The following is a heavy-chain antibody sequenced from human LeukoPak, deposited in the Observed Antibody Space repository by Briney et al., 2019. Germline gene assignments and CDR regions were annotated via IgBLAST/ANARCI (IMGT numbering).Heavy chain of an antibody. CDR1: GYSLSSGYY. CDR2: IYHSGST. V-gene: IGHV4-38-2*01. J-gene: IGHJ4*02. D-gene: IGHD1-1*01. Sequence: SETLSLTCAVSGYSLSSGYYWGWIRQPPGKGLEWIGSIYHSGSTYYNPSLKSRVTISVDTSKNQFSLRLSSVTAADTAVYYCARTQLERRWHYFDYWGQGTLVTVSS. CDR3: ARTQLERRWHYFDY.